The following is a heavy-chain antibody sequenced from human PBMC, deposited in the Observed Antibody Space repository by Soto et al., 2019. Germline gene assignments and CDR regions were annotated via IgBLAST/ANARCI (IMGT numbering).Heavy chain of an antibody. CDR2: ISGSGFKK. CDR3: AKNQGVELVPLATVDWFDP. D-gene: IGHD1-26*01. V-gene: IGHV3-23*01. CDR1: GFIFENFG. J-gene: IGHJ5*02. Sequence: QRLSCAASGFIFENFGMSWVRQAPGKGLEWISSISGSGFKKYYADSVKGRFTISRDNSKSTVYLELNNLSAEDTAVYHCAKNQGVELVPLATVDWFDPWGQGSVVTVSS.